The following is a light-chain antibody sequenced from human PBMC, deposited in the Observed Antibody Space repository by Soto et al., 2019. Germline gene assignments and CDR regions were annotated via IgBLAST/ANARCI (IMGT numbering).Light chain of an antibody. CDR1: QSVSSIY. Sequence: EIVLTQSPGTLSLSPGERATLSCRASQSVSSIYLAWYQQKPGQAPRLVIYAASSRATGIPDRFSGSGSGTDFTLTISRVEPEDVAVDYCQQYSRSPEKLYTFGQGTKLEIK. CDR3: QQYSRSPEKLYT. CDR2: AAS. V-gene: IGKV3-20*01. J-gene: IGKJ2*01.